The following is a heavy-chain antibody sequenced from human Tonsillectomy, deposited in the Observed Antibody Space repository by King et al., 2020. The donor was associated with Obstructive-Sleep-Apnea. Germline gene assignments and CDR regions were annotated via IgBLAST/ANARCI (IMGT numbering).Heavy chain of an antibody. D-gene: IGHD1-1*01. CDR1: GYTFTGYY. J-gene: IGHJ6*02. CDR2: INPNSGGT. Sequence: VQLVESGAEVKKPGASVKVSCKASGYTFTGYYMHWVRQAPGQGLEWMGWINPNSGGTNYAQKFQGWVTMTRDTSISTAYMELSRLRSDDTAVYYCAGGRLGGNGTTYYYYGMDVWGQGTTVTVSS. CDR3: AGGRLGGNGTTYYYYGMDV. V-gene: IGHV1-2*04.